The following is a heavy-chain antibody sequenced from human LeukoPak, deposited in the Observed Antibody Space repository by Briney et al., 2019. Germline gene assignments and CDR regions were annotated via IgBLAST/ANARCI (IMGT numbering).Heavy chain of an antibody. CDR2: INPDGSEE. Sequence: GGSLRLSCAASGFTFSCSWMGWVRQSPGKGLEWVANINPDGSEEYYVDSVKGRLTISRDNAKNSLFLQMNSLGAEDTAVYYCARYPVRFAFDNWGPGTMGTVSA. CDR3: ARYPVRFAFDN. D-gene: IGHD3-10*01. CDR1: GFTFSCSW. J-gene: IGHJ3*02. V-gene: IGHV3-7*01.